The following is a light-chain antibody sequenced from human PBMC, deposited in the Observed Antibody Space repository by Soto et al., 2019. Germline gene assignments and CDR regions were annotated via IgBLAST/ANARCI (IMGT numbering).Light chain of an antibody. V-gene: IGLV2-14*02. J-gene: IGLJ1*01. CDR2: EGT. CDR1: NNL. CDR3: RSYTNINTRACV. Sequence: QSVLAQPASVSGSPGQSITISCTGTNNLVSWYQQHPGKAPKVVVYEGTKRPSGVSNRFSGSNSGGTASLTISGLQAKDEAEYYCRSYTNINTRACVFGTGTKVAVL.